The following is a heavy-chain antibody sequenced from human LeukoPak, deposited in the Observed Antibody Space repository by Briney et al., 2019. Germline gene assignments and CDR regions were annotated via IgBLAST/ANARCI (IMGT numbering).Heavy chain of an antibody. CDR3: TRVNLRGSQYNWFDP. CDR2: ITPIIDSA. J-gene: IGHJ5*02. V-gene: IGHV1-69*08. CDR1: GGTFRSHI. Sequence: ASVKVSCKTFGGTFRSHIFSWVRQAPGQGLEWMGKITPIIDSAKYSQKFRDRLTIIGDSSTGTAYMELSSLTPEDTALYYCTRVNLRGSQYNWFDPWGQGTLVIVSS. D-gene: IGHD1-26*01.